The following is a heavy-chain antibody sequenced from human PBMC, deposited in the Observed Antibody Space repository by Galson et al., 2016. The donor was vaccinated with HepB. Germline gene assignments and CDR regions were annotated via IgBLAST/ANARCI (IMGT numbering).Heavy chain of an antibody. CDR1: GGFISSNYW. CDR3: AHRTAVAGFNY. CDR2: IYWDDDK. J-gene: IGHJ4*02. D-gene: IGHD6-19*01. V-gene: IGHV2-5*08. Sequence: TLSLTCTVSGGFISSNYWSWIRQPPGKALEWLALIYWDDDKRYSPSLKSRLTITKDTSKNQVVLTMTNMDPVDTATYYCAHRTAVAGFNYWGQGTLVTVSS.